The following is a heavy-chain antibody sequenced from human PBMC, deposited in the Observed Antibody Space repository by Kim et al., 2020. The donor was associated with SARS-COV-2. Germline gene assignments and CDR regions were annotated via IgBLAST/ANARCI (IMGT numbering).Heavy chain of an antibody. V-gene: IGHV4-30-2*01. CDR3: ARAADCSSTSCYGNWFDP. Sequence: KSRVTISVDRAKNQFSLKLSSVTAADTAVYYCARAADCSSTSCYGNWFDPWGQGTLVTVSS. J-gene: IGHJ5*02. D-gene: IGHD2-2*01.